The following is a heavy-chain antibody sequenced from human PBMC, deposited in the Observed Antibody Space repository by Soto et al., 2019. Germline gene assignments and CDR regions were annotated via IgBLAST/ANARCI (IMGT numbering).Heavy chain of an antibody. Sequence: SVKVSCKASGDTFGKFTINWVRQAPGQGLEWMGGIKPISDITNYAQRFQGRVTFTADASTSTVYLELSSLRSEDTAMYYCARDPSTINKLIGVWSDPWGQGTLVTGSS. CDR1: GDTFGKFT. D-gene: IGHD4-4*01. J-gene: IGHJ5*02. CDR3: ARDPSTINKLIGVWSDP. CDR2: IKPISDIT. V-gene: IGHV1-69*13.